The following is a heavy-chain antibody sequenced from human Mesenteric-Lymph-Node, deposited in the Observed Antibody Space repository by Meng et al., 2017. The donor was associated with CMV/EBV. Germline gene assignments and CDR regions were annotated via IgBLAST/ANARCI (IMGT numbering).Heavy chain of an antibody. CDR2: IYSGGST. V-gene: IGHV3-66*02. J-gene: IGHJ4*02. D-gene: IGHD2-15*01. Sequence: GESLQISCAASGFTVSSSYMSWVRQAPGQGLEWVSVIYSGGSTYYADSVKGRFTISRDNSKNTLYLQMNSLRAEDTAVYYCARDPGCSGGSCYSGVDYWGQGTLVTVSS. CDR3: ARDPGCSGGSCYSGVDY. CDR1: GFTVSSSY.